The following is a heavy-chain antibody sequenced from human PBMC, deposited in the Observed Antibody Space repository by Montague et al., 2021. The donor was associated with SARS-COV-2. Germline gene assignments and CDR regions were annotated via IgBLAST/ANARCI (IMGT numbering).Heavy chain of an antibody. J-gene: IGHJ4*02. D-gene: IGHD4-23*01. V-gene: IGHV2-70*01. CDR1: GFSLSTSGMR. CDR3: ARSYGTTVVTRAFDY. CDR2: IDWDDDK. Sequence: PALVKPTQTLTLTCTFSGFSLSTSGMRVSWIRQPPGKALEWLTLIDWDDDKYYSTSLKTRLTISKDTSKNQVVLTMTNMDPVDTATYYCARSYGTTVVTRAFDYWGQGTLVTASS.